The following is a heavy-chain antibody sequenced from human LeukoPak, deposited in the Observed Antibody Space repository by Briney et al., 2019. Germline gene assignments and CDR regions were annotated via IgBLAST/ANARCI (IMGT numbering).Heavy chain of an antibody. CDR1: GFTFSSYW. CDR3: ARDTNRPYYYMDV. V-gene: IGHV3-7*01. Sequence: QPGGSLRLSCAASGFTFSSYWMSWVRQAPGKGLEWVANIKQDGSEKYYVDSVKGRFTISRDNAKNSLYLQMYSLRAEDTAVYYCARDTNRPYYYMDVWGKGTTVTVSS. J-gene: IGHJ6*03. CDR2: IKQDGSEK. D-gene: IGHD2/OR15-2a*01.